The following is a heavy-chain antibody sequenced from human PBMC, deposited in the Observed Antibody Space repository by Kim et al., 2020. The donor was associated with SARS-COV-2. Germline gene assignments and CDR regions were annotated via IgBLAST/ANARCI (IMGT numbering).Heavy chain of an antibody. V-gene: IGHV1-69*04. D-gene: IGHD2-21*02. CDR3: ARPGRWGGNFYSDY. CDR2: IIPILGIA. Sequence: SVKVSCKASGGTFSSYAISWVRQAPGQGLEWMGRIIPILGIANYAQKFQGRVTITADKSTSTAYMELSSLRSEDTAVYYCARPGRWGGNFYSDYWGQGTLVTVSS. CDR1: GGTFSSYA. J-gene: IGHJ4*02.